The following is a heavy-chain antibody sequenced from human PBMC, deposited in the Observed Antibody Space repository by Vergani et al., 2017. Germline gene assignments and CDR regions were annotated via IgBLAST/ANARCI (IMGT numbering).Heavy chain of an antibody. J-gene: IGHJ4*02. CDR1: GYSVGSGYY. D-gene: IGHD3-10*01. V-gene: IGHV4-38-2*01. CDR3: ARQNPYGSAHVDF. CDR2: VHRKGNT. Sequence: QVDLQESGPGLVKSSETLSLNCAVSGYSVGSGYYWGWIRQPPGRGLEGIGCVHRKGNTYYTSSLRSRATISRDTSKNQFSLRLTSVTAADTAVYYCARQNPYGSAHVDFWGRGVLVTVSA.